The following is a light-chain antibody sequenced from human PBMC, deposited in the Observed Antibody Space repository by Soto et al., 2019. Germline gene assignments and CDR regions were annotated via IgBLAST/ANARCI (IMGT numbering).Light chain of an antibody. CDR2: GAS. CDR3: HQYNKWPRT. CDR1: QSVTTN. J-gene: IGKJ1*01. Sequence: EIVMTQSPATLSVSPGERVTLSCRASQSVTTNLAWYQQKPGQAPRLLLYGASTRATGLPARFSGSGSGTELTLTISSLHSEDFAVYYCHQYNKWPRTFGQGTKVDIK. V-gene: IGKV3-15*01.